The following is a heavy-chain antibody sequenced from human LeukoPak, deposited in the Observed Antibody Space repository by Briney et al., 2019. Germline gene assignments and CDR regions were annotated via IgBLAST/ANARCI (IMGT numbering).Heavy chain of an antibody. CDR2: IYYSGST. J-gene: IGHJ3*02. D-gene: IGHD2-2*01. CDR3: AINSRYCSNTSCLDAFDI. CDR1: GGSISSYY. Sequence: SETLSLTCTVSGGSISSYYWSWIRQPPGKGLEWIGYIYYSGSTNYNPSLKSRVTISVDTSKNQFSLKLSSVTAADTAVYYCAINSRYCSNTSCLDAFDIWGQGTMVTVSS. V-gene: IGHV4-59*01.